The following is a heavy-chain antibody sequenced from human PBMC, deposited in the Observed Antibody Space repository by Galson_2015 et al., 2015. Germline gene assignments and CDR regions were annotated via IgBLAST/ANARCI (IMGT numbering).Heavy chain of an antibody. CDR3: AKLFGYGDLGRGSFDY. J-gene: IGHJ4*02. D-gene: IGHD4-17*01. CDR2: ISWNSVNI. CDR1: GFTFDIHA. Sequence: SLRLSCAASGFTFDIHAMSWVRQAPGKGLEWVSSISWNSVNIEYADSVKGRFTISRDNAKNSLFLQMKSLRPEDTALYYCAKLFGYGDLGRGSFDYWGQGALVTVSS. V-gene: IGHV3-9*01.